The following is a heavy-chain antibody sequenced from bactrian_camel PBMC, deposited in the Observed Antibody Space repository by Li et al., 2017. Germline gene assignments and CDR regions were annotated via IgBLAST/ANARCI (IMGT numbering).Heavy chain of an antibody. CDR1: GDTYSTYC. J-gene: IGHJ4*01. CDR3: VADVYCRGTWKPGESYH. V-gene: IGHV3S53*01. CDR2: LDSNGGI. D-gene: IGHD1*01. Sequence: VQLVESGGGSVQAGGSLTLSSVASGDTYSTYCMTWWRQAPGKERQGVAGLDSNGGITYADSVKGRFTISRDDAKNTLYLQMNNLQPEDTAMYYCVADVYCRGTWKPGESYHWGQGTQVTVSS.